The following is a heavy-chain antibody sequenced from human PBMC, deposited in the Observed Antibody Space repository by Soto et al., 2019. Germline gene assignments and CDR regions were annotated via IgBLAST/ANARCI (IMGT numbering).Heavy chain of an antibody. CDR2: MSAGGDGT. V-gene: IGHV3-23*01. J-gene: IGHJ4*02. D-gene: IGHD1-26*01. Sequence: EVQLLESGGDLVQPGGSLRLSCAASGFSFRSYAMGWVRQAPGKGLNWVSSMSAGGDGTYYADSVKGRFTISRDNSKNTVYLQMTSLRAEDTAVYYCADGGRYPYYWGPGTLVTVSS. CDR3: ADGGRYPYY. CDR1: GFSFRSYA.